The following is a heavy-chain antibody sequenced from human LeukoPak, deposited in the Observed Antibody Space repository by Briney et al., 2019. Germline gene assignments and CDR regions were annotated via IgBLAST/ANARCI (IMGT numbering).Heavy chain of an antibody. CDR3: ARRAHNRPFDY. CDR1: GGSISSGDYY. CDR2: IYYSGST. D-gene: IGHD2/OR15-2a*01. Sequence: PSETLSLTCTVSGGSISSGDYYWSWIRQPPGKGLEWIGYIYYSGSTNYNPSLKSRVTISVDTSKNQFSLKLSSVTAADTAVYYCARRAHNRPFDYWGQGTLVTVSS. V-gene: IGHV4-61*08. J-gene: IGHJ4*02.